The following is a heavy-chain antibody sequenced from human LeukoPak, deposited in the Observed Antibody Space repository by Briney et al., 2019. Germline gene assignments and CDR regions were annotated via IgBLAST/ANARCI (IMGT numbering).Heavy chain of an antibody. CDR3: ARGGDCRFDY. CDR2: IHHSGST. CDR1: GGSISSGSW. V-gene: IGHV4-4*02. Sequence: SETLSLTCAVSGGSISSGSWWGWIRQPPGKGLEWIGEIHHSGSTNYNPSLKSRVTLSVDKSKNQLSLRLTSVTAADTAVYYCARGGDCRFDYWGQGTLVTVSS. J-gene: IGHJ4*02. D-gene: IGHD2-21*02.